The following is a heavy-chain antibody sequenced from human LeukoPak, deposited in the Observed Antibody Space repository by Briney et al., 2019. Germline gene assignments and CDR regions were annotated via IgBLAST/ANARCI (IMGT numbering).Heavy chain of an antibody. V-gene: IGHV4-59*12. D-gene: IGHD3-22*01. J-gene: IGHJ4*02. CDR2: IYYSGST. CDR3: ARDQYYYDSSGYSNSLFDY. Sequence: SETLSLTCTVSGGSISSYYWSWIRQPPGKGLEWIGSIYYSGSTYYNPSLKSRVTMSVDTSKNQFSLKLSSVTAADTAVYYCARDQYYYDSSGYSNSLFDYWGQGTLVTVSS. CDR1: GGSISSYY.